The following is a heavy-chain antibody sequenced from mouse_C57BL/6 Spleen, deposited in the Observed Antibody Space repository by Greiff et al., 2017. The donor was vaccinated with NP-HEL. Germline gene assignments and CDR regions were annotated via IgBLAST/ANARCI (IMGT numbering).Heavy chain of an antibody. CDR2: IDPATGGT. CDR3: TRFYYDRVYAMDY. J-gene: IGHJ4*01. D-gene: IGHD1-1*01. V-gene: IGHV1-15*01. CDR1: GYTFTDYE. Sequence: QVQLQQSGAELVRPGASVTLSCKASGYTFTDYEMHWVKQTPVHGLEWIGAIDPATGGTAYNQKFKGKAILTAGKSSSTAYMELRSLTSEDSAVYYCTRFYYDRVYAMDYWGQGTSVTVSS.